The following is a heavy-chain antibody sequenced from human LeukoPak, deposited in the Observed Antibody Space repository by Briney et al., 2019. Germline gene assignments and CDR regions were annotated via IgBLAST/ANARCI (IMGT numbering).Heavy chain of an antibody. D-gene: IGHD3-3*01. J-gene: IGHJ4*02. CDR1: GYTFTGYY. V-gene: IGHV1-2*02. CDR2: INPNSGGT. Sequence: ASVKVSCKASGYTFTGYYMHWVRQAPGRGLEWMGWINPNSGGTNYAQKFQGRVTMTRDTSISTAYMELSRLRSDDTAVYYCARAHGITIFGVVIGIDYWGQGTLVTVSS. CDR3: ARAHGITIFGVVIGIDY.